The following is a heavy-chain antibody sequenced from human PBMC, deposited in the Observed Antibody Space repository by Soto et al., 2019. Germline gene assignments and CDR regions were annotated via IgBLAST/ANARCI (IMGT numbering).Heavy chain of an antibody. D-gene: IGHD3-10*01. CDR1: GYTFTTYG. J-gene: IGHJ6*02. V-gene: IGHV1-18*01. CDR2: INTHNGNT. CDR3: TIEGSAPYYYYGMDA. Sequence: QVQLEQSAPEVKKPGASVKVSCKASGYTFTTYGISWVRQAPGQGLEWLGWINTHNGNTIYAQNLQGRVIMTADTSTCTAYMELRSLRSDDTAIYYSTIEGSAPYYYYGMDAWGQGTTVTVSS.